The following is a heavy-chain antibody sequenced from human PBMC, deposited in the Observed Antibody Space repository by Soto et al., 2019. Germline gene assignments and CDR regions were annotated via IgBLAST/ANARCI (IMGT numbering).Heavy chain of an antibody. CDR2: IYSGSST. CDR3: ARERPFYPLKGAYYDILTGSKGYWFDP. V-gene: IGHV3-66*01. J-gene: IGHJ5*02. CDR1: GFTVSSNY. D-gene: IGHD3-9*01. Sequence: PGVSLRLSCAASGFTVSSNYMSWVRQAPGKGLEWVSVIYSGSSTYYADSVKGRFTISRDNSRNTLYLQMNSLRAEDTAVYYCARERPFYPLKGAYYDILTGSKGYWFDPWGQGTLVTVYS.